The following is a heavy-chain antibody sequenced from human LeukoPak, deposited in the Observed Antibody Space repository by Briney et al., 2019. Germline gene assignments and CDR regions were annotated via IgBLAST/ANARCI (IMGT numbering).Heavy chain of an antibody. J-gene: IGHJ4*02. CDR2: ISSSSSYI. CDR1: GFTFDDYG. Sequence: GGSLRLSCAASGFTFDDYGMSWVRQAPGKGLEWVSSISSSSSYIYYAYSVKGRFTISRDNAKNSLYLQMNSLRAEDTAVYYCARGGSSSFDYWGQGTLVTVSS. V-gene: IGHV3-21*01. CDR3: ARGGSSSFDY. D-gene: IGHD6-6*01.